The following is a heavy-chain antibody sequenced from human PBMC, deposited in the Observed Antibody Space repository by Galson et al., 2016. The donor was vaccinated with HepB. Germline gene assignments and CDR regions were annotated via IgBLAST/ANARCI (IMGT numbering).Heavy chain of an antibody. CDR1: GSTFSTYD. V-gene: IGHV3-13*04. CDR2: IGTRGDT. Sequence: SLRLSCAASGSTFSTYDMHWVRQASGKGLEWASAIGTRGDTYYADSVEGRFTISRENAKNSLYLQMNYLRAEDTALYYCARELQDAVTFAWYLDLWGRGTLVTVSS. D-gene: IGHD4-17*01. CDR3: ARELQDAVTFAWYLDL. J-gene: IGHJ2*01.